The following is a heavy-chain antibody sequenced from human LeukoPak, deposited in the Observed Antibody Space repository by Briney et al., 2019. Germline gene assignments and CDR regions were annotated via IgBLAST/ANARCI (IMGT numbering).Heavy chain of an antibody. Sequence: GGSLRLSCAASGFTFSSYWMHWVRQAPGKGLVWVSHINTDASSTSYADSVKGRFTISRDNAKNTLYLQMNSLTAEDTAVYYCAKGYYMDVWGRGTTVTVSS. CDR3: AKGYYMDV. CDR2: INTDASST. CDR1: GFTFSSYW. V-gene: IGHV3-74*01. J-gene: IGHJ6*03.